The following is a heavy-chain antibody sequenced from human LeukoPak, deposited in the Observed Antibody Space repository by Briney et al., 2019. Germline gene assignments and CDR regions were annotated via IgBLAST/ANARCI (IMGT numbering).Heavy chain of an antibody. V-gene: IGHV4-4*07. D-gene: IGHD3-22*01. CDR3: ARTYDSPGYYSPDYYYMDV. Sequence: PSETLSLTCTVSGGSISSYYWSWIRQPAGKGLEWIGHIYTSGSTNYNPSLKSRVTMSVDTSNNQFSLKLNSVTAADTAVYYCARTYDSPGYYSPDYYYMDVWGKGTTVTISS. J-gene: IGHJ6*03. CDR1: GGSISSYY. CDR2: IYTSGST.